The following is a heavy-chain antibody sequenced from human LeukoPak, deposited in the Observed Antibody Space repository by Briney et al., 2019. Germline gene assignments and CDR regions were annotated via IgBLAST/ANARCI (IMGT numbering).Heavy chain of an antibody. J-gene: IGHJ6*02. D-gene: IGHD6-19*01. Sequence: QSGGSLRLSCGASGFSFSSHWMHWVRQAPGKGLVWVSRINSDGSSTSYADSVKGRLPTSRANAKNTVYLQMNSLRAEDPAVYSCARVLPTIVVADPAYYYYGMDVWGQGTTVTVSS. CDR2: INSDGSST. V-gene: IGHV3-74*01. CDR3: ARVLPTIVVADPAYYYYGMDV. CDR1: GFSFSSHW.